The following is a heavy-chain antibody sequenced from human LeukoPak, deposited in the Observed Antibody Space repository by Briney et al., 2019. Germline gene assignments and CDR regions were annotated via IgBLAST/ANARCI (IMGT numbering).Heavy chain of an antibody. Sequence: QTGGSLRLSCAGSGFIFSHWGMIWVRQAPGRGLEWASYISPTGDTIHYADSVKGRFTVSRDNAKNSLSLHMNSLRAEDTAVYYCATVDGPTVTTMFFDNWGQGTLVTVSS. CDR1: GFIFSHWG. CDR3: ATVDGPTVTTMFFDN. CDR2: ISPTGDTI. D-gene: IGHD4-17*01. J-gene: IGHJ4*02. V-gene: IGHV3-48*03.